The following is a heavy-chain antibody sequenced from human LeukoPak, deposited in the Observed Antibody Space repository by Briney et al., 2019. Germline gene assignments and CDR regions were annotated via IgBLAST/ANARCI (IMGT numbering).Heavy chain of an antibody. CDR3: ARDYDLAVTTPPGY. CDR1: GFTFSSYG. V-gene: IGHV3-33*01. CDR2: IWYDGSNK. Sequence: GGSLRLSCAASGFTFSSYGMHWVRQAPGKGLEWVAVIWYDGSNKYYADSVKGRFTISRDNSKNTLYLQMNSLRAEDTAVYYCARDYDLAVTTPPGYWGQGTLVTVSS. D-gene: IGHD4-17*01. J-gene: IGHJ4*02.